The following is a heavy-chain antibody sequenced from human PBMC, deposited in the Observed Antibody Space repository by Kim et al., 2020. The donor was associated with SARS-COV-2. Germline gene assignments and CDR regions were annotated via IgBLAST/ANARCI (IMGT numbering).Heavy chain of an antibody. CDR3: TRDYGSGTHRFDF. D-gene: IGHD3-10*01. J-gene: IGHJ4*02. Sequence: NYKEKFQGRVTMTTDTYTSTAYMVLRSLTSDDTAVYYCTRDYGSGTHRFDFWGRGTLVTVSS. V-gene: IGHV1-18*01.